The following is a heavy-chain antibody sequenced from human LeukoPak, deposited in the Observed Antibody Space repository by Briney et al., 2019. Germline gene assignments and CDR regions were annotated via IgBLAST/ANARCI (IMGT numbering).Heavy chain of an antibody. V-gene: IGHV3-7*01. D-gene: IGHD6-13*01. Sequence: PGGSLRLSCAASGFTFSSYWMSWVRQAPGKGLEWVANIKQDGSEKYYVDSVKGRFTISRDNDKNSLYLQMNSLRAGDTAVYYCARAAYSSTWYSRYFDLWGRGTLVTVSS. CDR1: GFTFSSYW. J-gene: IGHJ2*01. CDR3: ARAAYSSTWYSRYFDL. CDR2: IKQDGSEK.